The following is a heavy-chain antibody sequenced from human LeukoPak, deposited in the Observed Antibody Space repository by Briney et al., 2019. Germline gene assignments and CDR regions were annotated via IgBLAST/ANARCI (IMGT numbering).Heavy chain of an antibody. D-gene: IGHD7-27*01. J-gene: IGHJ6*03. CDR1: GYTFTSYY. V-gene: IGHV1-46*01. CDR2: INPSGGST. CDR3: ARDGWSILTGISSDDYYYMDV. Sequence: ASVKVSCKASGYTFTSYYMHWVRQAPGQGLEWMGIINPSGGSTSYAQKFQGRVTMTRDMSTSTVYMELSSLRSEDTAVYYCARDGWSILTGISSDDYYYMDVWGKGTTVTVSS.